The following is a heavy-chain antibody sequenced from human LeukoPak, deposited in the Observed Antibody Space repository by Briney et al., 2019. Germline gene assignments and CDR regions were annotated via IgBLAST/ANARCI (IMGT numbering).Heavy chain of an antibody. D-gene: IGHD2-2*01. CDR2: INHSGST. V-gene: IGHV4-34*01. J-gene: IGHJ5*02. CDR3: AIHIVVVPAAKKKNWFDP. CDR1: GGSFSGYY. Sequence: SETLSLTCAVYGGSFSGYYWSWIRQPPGEGLEWIGEINHSGSTNYNPSLKSRVTISVDTSKNQFSLKLSSVTAADTAVYYCAIHIVVVPAAKKKNWFDPWGQGTLVTVSS.